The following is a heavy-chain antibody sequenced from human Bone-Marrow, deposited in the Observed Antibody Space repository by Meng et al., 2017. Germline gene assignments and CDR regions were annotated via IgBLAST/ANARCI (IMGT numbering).Heavy chain of an antibody. Sequence: ASVKVSCKASGYTFTSYGISWVRQAPGQGLEWMGWISAYNGNTNYAQKLQGRVTMTTDTSTSTAYMELRSLRSDDTAVYYCARVGSALYYGSGSYDYWGQGTLVTVS. V-gene: IGHV1-18*01. D-gene: IGHD3-10*01. J-gene: IGHJ4*02. CDR1: GYTFTSYG. CDR2: ISAYNGNT. CDR3: ARVGSALYYGSGSYDY.